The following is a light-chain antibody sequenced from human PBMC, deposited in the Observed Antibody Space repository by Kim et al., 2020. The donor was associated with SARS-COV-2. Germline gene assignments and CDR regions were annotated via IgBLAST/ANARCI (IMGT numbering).Light chain of an antibody. V-gene: IGKV1-12*01. Sequence: DVQMTQSPSSVSASVGDTVTITCRASQGIASWLAWYQQKPGKAPELLIYAASALQSGVSSRFSGSGSGREFTVTIRSLQPEDVATYFCQQSNNFPITFGQGTRLEIK. J-gene: IGKJ5*01. CDR3: QQSNNFPIT. CDR2: AAS. CDR1: QGIASW.